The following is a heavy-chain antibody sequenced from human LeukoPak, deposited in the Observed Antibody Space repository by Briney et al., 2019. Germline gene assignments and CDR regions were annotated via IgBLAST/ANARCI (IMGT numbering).Heavy chain of an antibody. Sequence: WATHSPACALYGPSLIVPYSSWISHPPRKGSECIREINHSGSTNYNLSLQSRVTILVDSSKNQFSLKLISVTAADTAVYYCAREVQHYAGSVYDHDVFDIWGQGTMVTGSS. CDR2: INHSGST. V-gene: IGHV4-34*01. CDR3: AREVQHYAGSVYDHDVFDI. D-gene: IGHD3-22*01. CDR1: GPSLIVPY. J-gene: IGHJ3*02.